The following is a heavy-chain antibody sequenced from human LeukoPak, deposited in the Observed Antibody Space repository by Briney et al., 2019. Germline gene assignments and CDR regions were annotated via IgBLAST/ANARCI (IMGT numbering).Heavy chain of an antibody. CDR1: GFTFSSYW. D-gene: IGHD3-22*01. V-gene: IGHV3-7*01. J-gene: IGHJ4*02. CDR2: IKQDGSEK. Sequence: PGGSLRLSCAASGFTFSSYWMSWVRQAPGKGLGWVANIKQDGSEKYYVDSVKGRFTISRDNAKNSLYLQMNSLRAEDTAVYYCARPPSRGSGYYYFTFDYWGQGTLVTVSS. CDR3: ARPPSRGSGYYYFTFDY.